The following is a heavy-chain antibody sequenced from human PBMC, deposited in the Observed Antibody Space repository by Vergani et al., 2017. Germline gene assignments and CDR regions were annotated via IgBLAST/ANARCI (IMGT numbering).Heavy chain of an antibody. CDR3: ASARGSPEAFDY. CDR2: ISWNSGSI. J-gene: IGHJ4*02. V-gene: IGHV3-9*01. Sequence: EVQLVESGGGLVQPGRSLRLSCAASGFTFDDYAMHWVRQAPGKGLEWVSGISWNSGSIGYADSVKGRFTISRDNAKNSLYLQMNSLRAEDTAVYYCASARGSPEAFDYWGQGTLVTVSS. CDR1: GFTFDDYA. D-gene: IGHD1-26*01.